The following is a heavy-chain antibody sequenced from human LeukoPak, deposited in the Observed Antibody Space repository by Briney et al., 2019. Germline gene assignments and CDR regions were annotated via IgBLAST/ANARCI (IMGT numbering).Heavy chain of an antibody. Sequence: GGSLRLSCAASGFTFSSYAMSWVRQAPGKGLEWVSVIYSGGSTYYADSVKGRFTISRDNSKNTLYLQMNSLRAEDTAVYYCARAGGYDSSWFDPWGQGTLVTVSS. CDR2: IYSGGST. D-gene: IGHD5-12*01. CDR1: GFTFSSYA. J-gene: IGHJ5*02. CDR3: ARAGGYDSSWFDP. V-gene: IGHV3-66*01.